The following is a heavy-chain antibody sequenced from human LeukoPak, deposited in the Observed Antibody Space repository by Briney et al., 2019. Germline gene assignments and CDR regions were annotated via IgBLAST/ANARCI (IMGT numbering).Heavy chain of an antibody. J-gene: IGHJ6*03. Sequence: SETLSLTCTVSGASISSYWWTWIRQPPGKGLEWLGYIYNSGSTRYNPSLKSRVTISVDTSKNQFSLNLTSVTAADTAVYYCAREKDSIVSTARMDVWGKGTTVTVSS. CDR1: GASISSYW. CDR2: IYNSGST. V-gene: IGHV4-59*01. CDR3: AREKDSIVSTARMDV. D-gene: IGHD5/OR15-5a*01.